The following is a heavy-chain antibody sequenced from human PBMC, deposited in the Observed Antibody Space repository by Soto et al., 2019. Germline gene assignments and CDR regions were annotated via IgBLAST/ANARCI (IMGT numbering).Heavy chain of an antibody. Sequence: ASGKASCKASGSSSTKYGFHWVRQAPGQSLEWMGWINPGNGDTKYSQKFQGRVTITRDTSATTAYMELSSLRSEDSAVFYCARTDCSSTSCYNYYYYGMDVWGQGTTVTVSS. J-gene: IGHJ6*02. CDR3: ARTDCSSTSCYNYYYYGMDV. CDR1: GSSSTKYG. D-gene: IGHD2-2*01. V-gene: IGHV1-3*01. CDR2: INPGNGDT.